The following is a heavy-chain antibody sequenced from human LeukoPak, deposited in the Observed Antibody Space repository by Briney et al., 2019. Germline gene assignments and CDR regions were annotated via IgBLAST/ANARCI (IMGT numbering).Heavy chain of an antibody. CDR2: IYYSGST. CDR3: ARHMNDFWSGYSRFDP. CDR1: GGSISSYY. Sequence: PSETLSLTCTVSGGSISSYYWSWIPQPPGKGLEGMGYIYYSGSTNYNPSLKRRVTISVDTSKNQFSLKLSSVTAADTAVYSCARHMNDFWSGYSRFDPWGQGTLVTVSS. J-gene: IGHJ5*02. D-gene: IGHD3-3*01. V-gene: IGHV4-59*08.